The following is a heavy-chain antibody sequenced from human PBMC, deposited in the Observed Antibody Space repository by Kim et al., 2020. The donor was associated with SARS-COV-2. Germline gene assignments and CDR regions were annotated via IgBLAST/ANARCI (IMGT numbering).Heavy chain of an antibody. Sequence: SETLSLTCTVSGGSVSSGSYYWSWIRQPPGKGLEWIGYIYYSGSTNYNPSLKSRVTISVDTSKNQFSLKLSSVTAADTAVYYCARDVVDSGYDTDWFDPWGQGTLVTVSS. D-gene: IGHD5-12*01. CDR1: GGSVSSGSYY. V-gene: IGHV4-61*01. CDR2: IYYSGST. J-gene: IGHJ5*02. CDR3: ARDVVDSGYDTDWFDP.